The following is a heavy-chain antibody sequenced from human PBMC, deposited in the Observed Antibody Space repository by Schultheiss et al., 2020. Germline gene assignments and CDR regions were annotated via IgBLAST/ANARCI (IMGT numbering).Heavy chain of an antibody. V-gene: IGHV3-48*01. CDR3: ARDPFGGGAAAGVWFDP. CDR1: GFTFSSYS. D-gene: IGHD3-10*01. Sequence: GGSLRLSCAASGFTFSSYSMNWVRQAPGKGLEWVSYISSSSSTIYYADSVKGRFTISRDNAKNSLYLQMNSLRAEDTAVYYCARDPFGGGAAAGVWFDPWGQGTLVTVSS. CDR2: ISSSSSTI. J-gene: IGHJ5*02.